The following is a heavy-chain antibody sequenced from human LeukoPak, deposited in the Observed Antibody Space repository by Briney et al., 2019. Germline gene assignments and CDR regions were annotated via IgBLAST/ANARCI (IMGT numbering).Heavy chain of an antibody. D-gene: IGHD2-15*01. V-gene: IGHV3-30*18. CDR1: GFTFSNYA. CDR3: AKGSGGSCYSSGDV. J-gene: IGHJ6*02. CDR2: ISSDGSSK. Sequence: GRSLRLSCAASGFTFSNYAIHWVRQAPGKGLEWVAAISSDGSSKYYAGSVRSRSTISRDKSNNTVSLQMSRLRPEDTAVYYCAKGSGGSCYSSGDVWGQGTTVTVSS.